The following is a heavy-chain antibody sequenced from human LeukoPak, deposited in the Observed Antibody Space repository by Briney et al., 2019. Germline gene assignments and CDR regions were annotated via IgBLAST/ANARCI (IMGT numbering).Heavy chain of an antibody. Sequence: SETLSLTCTVSGGSISSYYWSWIRQPAGKGLEWIGRIYTSGSTNYNPSLKSRVTMSVGTSKNQFSLKLSSVTAADTAVYYCARGGVVPAATYNWFDPWGQGTLVTVSS. D-gene: IGHD2-2*01. CDR2: IYTSGST. CDR3: ARGGVVPAATYNWFDP. V-gene: IGHV4-4*07. J-gene: IGHJ5*02. CDR1: GGSISSYY.